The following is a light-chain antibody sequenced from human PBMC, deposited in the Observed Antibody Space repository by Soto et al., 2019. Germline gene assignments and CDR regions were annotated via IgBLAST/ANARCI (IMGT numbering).Light chain of an antibody. V-gene: IGKV1-5*01. CDR1: QSINHW. CDR2: DAS. J-gene: IGKJ2*01. Sequence: DIQTTQSPSSLSASVGHRVTITCRASQSINHWLAWYQQKPAKAPKFLIYDASTLRNGVPSRFSGRGSGTEFTLTISSLQPDDFATYYCQQYDSHSYTFGQGTK. CDR3: QQYDSHSYT.